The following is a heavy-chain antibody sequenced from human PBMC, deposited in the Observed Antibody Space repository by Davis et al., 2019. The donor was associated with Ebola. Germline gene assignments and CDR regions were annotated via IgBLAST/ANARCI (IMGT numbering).Heavy chain of an antibody. D-gene: IGHD3-3*01. CDR3: ARDWRGIFGEGYFDY. CDR1: GGSFSGYY. J-gene: IGHJ4*02. CDR2: IYYSGST. V-gene: IGHV4-34*01. Sequence: PGGSLRLSCAVYGGSFSGYYWSWIRQPPGKGLEWIGSIYYSGSTYYNPSLKSRVTISVDTSKNQFSLKLSSVTAADTAVYYCARDWRGIFGEGYFDYWGQGTLVTVSS.